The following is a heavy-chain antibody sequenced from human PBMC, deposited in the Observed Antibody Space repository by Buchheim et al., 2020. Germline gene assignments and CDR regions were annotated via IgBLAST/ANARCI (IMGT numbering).Heavy chain of an antibody. Sequence: QVQLVQSGAEVKKPGSSVKVSCKASGGTFSSYAISWVRQAPGQGLEWMGGIIPIFGTANYAQQFQGRVTITADESTSPAYMELSSLRSEDTAVYYCAREVFGCSGGSCYSFGWFDPWGQGTL. V-gene: IGHV1-69*12. CDR2: IIPIFGTA. CDR3: AREVFGCSGGSCYSFGWFDP. J-gene: IGHJ5*02. CDR1: GGTFSSYA. D-gene: IGHD2-15*01.